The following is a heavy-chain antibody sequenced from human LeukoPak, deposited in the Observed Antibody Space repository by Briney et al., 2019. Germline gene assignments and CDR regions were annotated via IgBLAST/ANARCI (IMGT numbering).Heavy chain of an antibody. CDR2: ISYDGSNK. Sequence: GRSLRLSCAASGFTFISYAMHWVRQAPGKGLEWVAVISYDGSNKYYADSVKGRFTISRDNSKNTLYLQMNSLRAEDTAVYYCARDYSSSSRYFDYWGQGTLVTVSS. D-gene: IGHD6-6*01. CDR3: ARDYSSSSRYFDY. V-gene: IGHV3-30*04. J-gene: IGHJ4*02. CDR1: GFTFISYA.